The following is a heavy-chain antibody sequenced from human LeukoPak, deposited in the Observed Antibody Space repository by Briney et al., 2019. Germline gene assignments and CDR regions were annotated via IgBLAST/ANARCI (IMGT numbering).Heavy chain of an antibody. CDR3: ARAPQRPLISGWFFDY. Sequence: SETLSLTCTVSGGSISSYYWSWIRQPAGKGLEWIGRIYTSGSTNYNPSLKSRVTMSVDTSKNQFSLKLSSVTAADTAVYYCARAPQRPLISGWFFDYWGPGTQVTVSS. CDR2: IYTSGST. CDR1: GGSISSYY. V-gene: IGHV4-4*07. D-gene: IGHD6-19*01. J-gene: IGHJ4*02.